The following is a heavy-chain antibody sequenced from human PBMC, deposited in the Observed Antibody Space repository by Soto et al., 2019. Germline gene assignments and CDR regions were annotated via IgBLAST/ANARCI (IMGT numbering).Heavy chain of an antibody. Sequence: GASQTISCXASGYSFTCYWISWVRQMPGKGVEWMGMIAPSDSYTNYSQSFQGHVTISADKSISTDYLQWSSLKASDTAMYYSARQDSAAACRANWFDPWGQGTLVTVSS. CDR1: GYSFTCYW. CDR3: ARQDSAAACRANWFDP. CDR2: IAPSDSYT. J-gene: IGHJ5*02. D-gene: IGHD6-13*01. V-gene: IGHV5-10-1*01.